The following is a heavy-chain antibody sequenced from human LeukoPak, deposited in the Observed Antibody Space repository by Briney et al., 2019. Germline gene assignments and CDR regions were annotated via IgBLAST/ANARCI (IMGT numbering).Heavy chain of an antibody. V-gene: IGHV1-2*02. CDR2: INPNSGGT. CDR3: ARDLTLYCSGGSCFHDLYYFDY. D-gene: IGHD2-15*01. J-gene: IGHJ4*02. Sequence: ASVKVSCKASGYRFTSYDMHWVRQAPGQGLEWMGWINPNSGGTNYAQKFQGRVTMTRDTSISTAYMELSRLRSDDTAVYYCARDLTLYCSGGSCFHDLYYFDYWGQGTLVTVSS. CDR1: GYRFTSYD.